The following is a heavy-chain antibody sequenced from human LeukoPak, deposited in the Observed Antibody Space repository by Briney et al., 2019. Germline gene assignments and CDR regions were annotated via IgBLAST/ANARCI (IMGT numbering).Heavy chain of an antibody. CDR2: ISSSSSTI. D-gene: IGHD4-17*01. Sequence: GGSLRLSCAASGFTFSSYSMNWVRQAPGKGLEWVSYISSSSSTIYYADSVKGRFTISRDNAKNSLYLQMNSLSDEDTAVYYCARGRNYGDYAPIDYWGQGALVTVSS. J-gene: IGHJ4*02. V-gene: IGHV3-48*02. CDR1: GFTFSSYS. CDR3: ARGRNYGDYAPIDY.